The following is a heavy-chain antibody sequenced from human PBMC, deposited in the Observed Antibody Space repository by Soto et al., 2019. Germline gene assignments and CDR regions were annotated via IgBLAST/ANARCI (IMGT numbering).Heavy chain of an antibody. J-gene: IGHJ5*02. CDR2: INPNFGTT. Sequence: SVKVSCKASGHTFTGYYMHWVRQAPGQGLEWMGWINPNFGTTNYAQKFQGRVTITADESTSTAYMELSSLRSEDTAVYYCARDLPVSTDRYYYDSSGYYSGFDPWGQGTLVTVS. D-gene: IGHD3-22*01. CDR3: ARDLPVSTDRYYYDSSGYYSGFDP. V-gene: IGHV1-69*13. CDR1: GHTFTGYY.